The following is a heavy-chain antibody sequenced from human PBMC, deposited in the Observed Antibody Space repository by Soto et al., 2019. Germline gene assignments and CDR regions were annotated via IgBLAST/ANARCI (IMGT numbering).Heavy chain of an antibody. CDR1: AGSVSSGDDY. CDR3: ARAAIYCISISCYKEAFDI. CDR2: ICCRGSS. D-gene: IGHD2-2*02. Sequence: NPXETLYLTCTFSAGSVSSGDDYWSWFCQNPRMGLQWIRYICCRGSSFYTPPLKSRLTCSVDTSENHVSLMLTSVTAADACVYYCARAAIYCISISCYKEAFDICVQETRFNAS. V-gene: IGHV4-31*03. J-gene: IGHJ3*02.